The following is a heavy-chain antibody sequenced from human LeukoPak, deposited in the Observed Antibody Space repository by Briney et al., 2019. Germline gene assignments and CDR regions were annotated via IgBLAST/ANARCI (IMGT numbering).Heavy chain of an antibody. V-gene: IGHV4-4*07. CDR3: ARDSGTTGEVKFDP. J-gene: IGHJ5*02. CDR2: IYGSGST. D-gene: IGHD3-10*01. Sequence: SETLSLTCAVYGGSFSGYYWSWIRQPAGKGLEWIGRIYGSGSTDYNPSLKSRVTMSIDTSKNQSSLNLISVTAADTAVYYCARDSGTTGEVKFDPWGQGTLVTVSS. CDR1: GGSFSGYY.